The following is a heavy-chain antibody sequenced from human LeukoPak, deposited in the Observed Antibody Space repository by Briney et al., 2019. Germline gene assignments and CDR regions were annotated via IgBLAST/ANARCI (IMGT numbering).Heavy chain of an antibody. J-gene: IGHJ4*02. CDR1: GFTFSSYG. Sequence: GGSLRLSCAASGFTFSSYGMHWVRQAPGKGLEWVAVISYDGSNKYYADSVKGRFTISRDNSKNTLYLQMNSLRAEDTAVYYCAKARGYSSGWYRNLYYLDYWGQGTLVTVSS. CDR3: AKARGYSSGWYRNLYYLDY. CDR2: ISYDGSNK. D-gene: IGHD6-19*01. V-gene: IGHV3-30*18.